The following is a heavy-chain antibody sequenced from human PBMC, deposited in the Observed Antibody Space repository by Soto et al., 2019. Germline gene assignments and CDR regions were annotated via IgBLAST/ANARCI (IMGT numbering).Heavy chain of an antibody. CDR3: ASVGVTGY. V-gene: IGHV3-74*01. CDR1: GFTFSTYW. CDR2: INSDGSTT. J-gene: IGHJ4*02. Sequence: EVQLVESGGALVQPGGSLRLSCAASGFTFSTYWMYWVRQAPGKGLVWVSRINSDGSTTSYADSVKGRFTISRDNAKNTLYLQRNRLRAEDSAVYYCASVGVTGYWGQGTLVTVSS. D-gene: IGHD1-26*01.